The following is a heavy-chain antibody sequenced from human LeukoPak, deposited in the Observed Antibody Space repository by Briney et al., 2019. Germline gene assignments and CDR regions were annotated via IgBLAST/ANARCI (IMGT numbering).Heavy chain of an antibody. CDR2: ISSSSSYI. CDR3: ARGGLQYFDY. V-gene: IGHV3-21*01. CDR1: GFIFSNYW. D-gene: IGHD5-18*01. Sequence: GGSLRLSCAASGFIFSNYWMSWVRQAPGKGLEWVSSISSSSSYIYYADSVKGRFTISRDNAKNSLYLQMNSLRAEDTAVYYCARGGLQYFDYWGQGTLVTVSS. J-gene: IGHJ4*02.